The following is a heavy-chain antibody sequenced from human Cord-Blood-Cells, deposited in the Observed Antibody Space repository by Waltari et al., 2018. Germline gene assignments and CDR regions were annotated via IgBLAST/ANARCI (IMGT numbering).Heavy chain of an antibody. CDR1: GFTFSSNW. V-gene: IGHV3-74*01. CDR2: INSYGSST. CDR3: LYSDDNAFDI. D-gene: IGHD4-17*01. J-gene: IGHJ3*02. Sequence: EVQLVESGGGLVQRGGSLSLSCAASGFTFSSNWMHWVRQAPGKGLVWVSRINSYGSSTSYADSVKGRFTISRDNAKNTLYLQMNSLRAEDTAVYYCLYSDDNAFDIWGQGTMVTVSS.